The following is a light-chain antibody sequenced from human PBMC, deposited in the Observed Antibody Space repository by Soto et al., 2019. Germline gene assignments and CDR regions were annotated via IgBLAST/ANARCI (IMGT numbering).Light chain of an antibody. V-gene: IGLV2-8*01. CDR2: EVT. CDR1: SSDIGGYNY. J-gene: IGLJ1*01. Sequence: QSALTQPPSASGSPGQSVTISCTGTSSDIGGYNYVSWYQQHPGKAPKLMIYEVTKRPSGVPDRFSGYKFGNKASLTVSGRQADDEADDYCSSSPGNKNGGFGNGTKVT. CDR3: SSSPGNKNGG.